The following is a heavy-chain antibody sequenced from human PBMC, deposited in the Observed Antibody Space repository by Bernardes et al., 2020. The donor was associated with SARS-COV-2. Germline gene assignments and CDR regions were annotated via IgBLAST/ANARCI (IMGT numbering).Heavy chain of an antibody. Sequence: ASVKVSCKASGYTFTSYGISWVRQAPGQGLEWMGWISAYNGNTNYAQKLQGRVTMTTDTSTSTAYMELRSLRSDDTAVYYCARLGYCSSTSCLRFDYWGQGTLVTVSS. CDR2: ISAYNGNT. CDR3: ARLGYCSSTSCLRFDY. D-gene: IGHD2-2*01. CDR1: GYTFTSYG. J-gene: IGHJ4*02. V-gene: IGHV1-18*01.